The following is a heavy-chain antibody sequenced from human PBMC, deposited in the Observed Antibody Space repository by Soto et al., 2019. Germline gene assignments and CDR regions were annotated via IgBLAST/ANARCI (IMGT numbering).Heavy chain of an antibody. Sequence: GGSLRLSCAASGFTFSSYDMHWVRQATGKGLEWVSAIGTAGDTYYPGSVKGRFTISRENAKNSLYLQMNSLRAEDTAVYYCAPRQRKSSIAARPNPQNFDYWGQGTLVTVSS. CDR2: IGTAGDT. V-gene: IGHV3-13*01. J-gene: IGHJ4*02. D-gene: IGHD6-6*01. CDR3: APRQRKSSIAARPNPQNFDY. CDR1: GFTFSSYD.